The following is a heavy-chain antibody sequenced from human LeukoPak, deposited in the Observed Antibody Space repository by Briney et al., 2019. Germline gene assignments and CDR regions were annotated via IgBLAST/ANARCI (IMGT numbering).Heavy chain of an antibody. CDR1: GGSISSGGYC. J-gene: IGHJ4*02. D-gene: IGHD5-12*01. Sequence: KPSETLSLTCTVSGGSISSGGYCWSWIRQHPGKGLEWIGYIYYSGSTYYSPSLKSRVTISVDSSKNQFSLKLSSVTAADTAVYYCARGGYDRDFDYWGQGTLVTVSS. CDR3: ARGGYDRDFDY. CDR2: IYYSGST. V-gene: IGHV4-31*03.